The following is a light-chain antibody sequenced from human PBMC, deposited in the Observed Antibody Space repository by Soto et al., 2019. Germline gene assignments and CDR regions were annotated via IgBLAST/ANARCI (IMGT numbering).Light chain of an antibody. V-gene: IGKV3-20*01. J-gene: IGKJ1*01. CDR1: QRVSSSY. CDR3: QQYDTSPRT. Sequence: ILLTHSPSTLSFFPGEKDNLSRRASQRVSSSYLAWYQQKPGQAPRLLIYGASSRATGIPDRFSGSGSGTDFTLTISRLEPEDFAVYYCQQYDTSPRTFGQVTKV. CDR2: GAS.